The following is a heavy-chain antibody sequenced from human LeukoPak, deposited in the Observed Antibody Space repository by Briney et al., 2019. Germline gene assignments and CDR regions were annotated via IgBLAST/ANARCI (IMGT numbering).Heavy chain of an antibody. Sequence: PGGSLRLSCAASGFTFSSYWMHWVRQAPGKGLVWVSRINTDGSSTSYADSVKGRFTISRDNSKNTVYLQMNSLRPEDTAVYYCMWISTGGYWGQGTLVTVS. J-gene: IGHJ4*02. V-gene: IGHV3-74*01. D-gene: IGHD5-12*01. CDR1: GFTFSSYW. CDR3: MWISTGGY. CDR2: INTDGSST.